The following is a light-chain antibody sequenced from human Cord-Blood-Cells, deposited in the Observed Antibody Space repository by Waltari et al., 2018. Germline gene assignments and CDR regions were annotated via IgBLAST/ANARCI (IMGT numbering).Light chain of an antibody. V-gene: IGLV1-40*01. CDR1: SSNIGAGYD. CDR2: GNS. CDR3: QSYDSSLSWV. Sequence: QSVLTQPPSVSGAPGQRVTISCTGCSSNIGAGYDVHWYQQLPGTAPKLLIYGNSNRPSGVPDRFSGSKSGTSASLAITGLQAEDEADYYCQSYDSSLSWVFGGGTKLTVL. J-gene: IGLJ3*02.